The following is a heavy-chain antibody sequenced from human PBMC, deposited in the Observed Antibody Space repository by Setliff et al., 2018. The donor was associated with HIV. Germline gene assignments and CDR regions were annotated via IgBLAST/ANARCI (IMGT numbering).Heavy chain of an antibody. V-gene: IGHV4-4*07. CDR1: GGSISIYY. CDR3: ARDRSGTSYAGDDAFDI. CDR2: ISAGGYT. J-gene: IGHJ3*02. D-gene: IGHD3-3*01. Sequence: SENLSLTCTVSGGSISIYYWSWIRQLPGEGLEWIGRISAGGYTYYNPSLQSRFTMSVDMSKNQFSLKLSSVNAADTAIYYCARDRSGTSYAGDDAFDIWGQGTMVTVSS.